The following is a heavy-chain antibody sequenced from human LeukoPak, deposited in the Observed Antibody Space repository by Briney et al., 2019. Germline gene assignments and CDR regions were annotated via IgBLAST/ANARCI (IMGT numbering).Heavy chain of an antibody. CDR2: IYTSGST. CDR3: ARDLPQYYDILTDV. J-gene: IGHJ6*02. V-gene: IGHV4-4*07. Sequence: SETLSLTCTVSGGSISSYHWSWIRQPAGKGLEWIGRIYTSGSTNYNPSLKSRVTMSVDTSKNQFSLKLSSVTAADTAVYYCARDLPQYYDILTDVWGQGTTVTVSS. D-gene: IGHD3-9*01. CDR1: GGSISSYH.